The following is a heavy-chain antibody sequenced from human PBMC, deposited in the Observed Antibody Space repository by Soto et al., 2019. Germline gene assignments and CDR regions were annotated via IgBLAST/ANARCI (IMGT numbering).Heavy chain of an antibody. J-gene: IGHJ5*02. D-gene: IGHD4-4*01. Sequence: SETLSLTCSVSGGSITSYYWSWIRQPPGKGLEWIGYMYYSGSTNYNPSLKSRVTISVDTSKNQVSLKLSSVTAADTAVYYCASRNYDYSNFAWLDPWGQGTLVTV. V-gene: IGHV4-59*01. CDR2: MYYSGST. CDR3: ASRNYDYSNFAWLDP. CDR1: GGSITSYY.